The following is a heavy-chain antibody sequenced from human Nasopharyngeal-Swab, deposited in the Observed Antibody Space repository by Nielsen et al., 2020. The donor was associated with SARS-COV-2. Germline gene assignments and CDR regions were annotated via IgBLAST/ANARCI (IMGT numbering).Heavy chain of an antibody. CDR3: AKRFTAVVYFDY. Sequence: GGSLRLSCAASGFTFSSYAMSWVRQTPGKGLEWVSAISGSGGSTYYADSVKGRFTISRDNSKNTLYLQMNSLRAEDTAVYYCAKRFTAVVYFDYWGQGTLVTVSS. D-gene: IGHD6-19*01. V-gene: IGHV3-23*01. CDR2: ISGSGGST. J-gene: IGHJ4*02. CDR1: GFTFSSYA.